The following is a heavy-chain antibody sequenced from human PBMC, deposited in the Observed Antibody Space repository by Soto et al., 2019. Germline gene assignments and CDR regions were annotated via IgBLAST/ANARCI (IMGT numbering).Heavy chain of an antibody. Sequence: EVHLLESGGDLVQPGGSLTLSCTASGFTFSSYAMTWVRQAPGRGLEGVSGITVSGGRTYYGDSVKGRFTIFRDNSRSTLYLQMNSLRAEDTAVYYRAKATRQADYVRWFDSWGQGTLVTVSS. D-gene: IGHD4-17*01. J-gene: IGHJ5*01. CDR3: AKATRQADYVRWFDS. V-gene: IGHV3-23*01. CDR2: ITVSGGRT. CDR1: GFTFSSYA.